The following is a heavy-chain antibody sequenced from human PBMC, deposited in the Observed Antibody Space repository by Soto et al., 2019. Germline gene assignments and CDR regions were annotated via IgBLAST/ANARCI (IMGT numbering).Heavy chain of an antibody. CDR2: INPSTGST. Sequence: AAVMCSFKEAVYTFTNYYIHWLRQAPGQGLEWMGIINPSTGSTTYAQKFQGRVTLTRDTSTSTVYMDLSSLRSEETAVYYCARGRSTPVTTSWYFDYWGQ. D-gene: IGHD4-17*01. J-gene: IGHJ4*01. CDR3: ARGRSTPVTTSWYFDY. V-gene: IGHV1-46*01. CDR1: VYTFTNYY.